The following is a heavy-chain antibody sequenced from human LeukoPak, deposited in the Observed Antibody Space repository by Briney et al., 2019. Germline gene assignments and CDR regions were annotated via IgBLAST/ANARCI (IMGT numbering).Heavy chain of an antibody. CDR2: FDPEDGET. CDR3: ARDREGVRYSSSRINWFDP. V-gene: IGHV1-24*01. D-gene: IGHD6-13*01. J-gene: IGHJ5*02. CDR1: GYTLTELS. Sequence: EASVKVSCKVSGYTLTELSMHWVRQAPGKGLEWMGGFDPEDGETIYAQKFQGRVTMTEDTSTDTAYMELSSLRSEDTAVYYCARDREGVRYSSSRINWFDPWGQGTLVTVSS.